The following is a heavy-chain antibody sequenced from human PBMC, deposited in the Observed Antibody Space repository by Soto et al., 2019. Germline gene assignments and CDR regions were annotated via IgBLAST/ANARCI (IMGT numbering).Heavy chain of an antibody. CDR1: GFICSSYD. V-gene: IGHV3-23*01. Sequence: GVLRLSCAVSGFICSSYDMSWVRQAPGKGLEWVSTILVGGSTHYEDSVKGRFTISRDTSKNTVYLQMNSLTAGDTAFYYCAKATATSGGAFEIYGQGTMVTVSS. D-gene: IGHD1-1*01. J-gene: IGHJ3*02. CDR2: ILVGGST. CDR3: AKATATSGGAFEI.